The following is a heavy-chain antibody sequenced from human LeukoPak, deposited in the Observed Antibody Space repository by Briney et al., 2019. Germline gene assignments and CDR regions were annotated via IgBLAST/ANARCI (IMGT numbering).Heavy chain of an antibody. CDR1: GGTLSDHV. Sequence: ASVKVSCKASGGTLSDHVISWVRQAPGHGLEWMGIINPSGGSTTYARKFQGRVTMTKDTSTSTVYMELSSLRSEDTAVYYCARVVNHSWNYGGGLEYWGQGTLVTVSS. CDR2: INPSGGST. J-gene: IGHJ4*02. D-gene: IGHD1-7*01. CDR3: ARVVNHSWNYGGGLEY. V-gene: IGHV1-46*01.